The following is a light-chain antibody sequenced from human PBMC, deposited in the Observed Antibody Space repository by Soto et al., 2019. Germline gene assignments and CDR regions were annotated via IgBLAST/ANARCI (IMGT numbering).Light chain of an antibody. CDR3: QQCDNYLAT. Sequence: DIQMTQSPSTLSASVGDRVTITCRASQSVSSRLAWYQQKPGKAPKVLIYDASTLESGVPSRFSGSGSGTDFTLTISSLQPDDFATYYCQQCDNYLATFGQGTKLEIK. CDR1: QSVSSR. J-gene: IGKJ2*01. V-gene: IGKV1-5*01. CDR2: DAS.